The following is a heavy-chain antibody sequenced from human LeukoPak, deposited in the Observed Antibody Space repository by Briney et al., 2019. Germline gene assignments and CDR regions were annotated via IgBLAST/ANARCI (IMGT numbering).Heavy chain of an antibody. V-gene: IGHV4-4*07. CDR1: DGSINSFY. CDR2: IYTSGGT. CDR3: ARGFGGQEVFDY. J-gene: IGHJ4*02. D-gene: IGHD2-15*01. Sequence: SETLSLTCTVSDGSINSFYWSWIRQPAGKGLEWIGRIYTSGGTNYNPSLKSRVTISVDTSKNQFSLKMSSVTAADTAVYFCARGFGGQEVFDYWGQGTLSTVSS.